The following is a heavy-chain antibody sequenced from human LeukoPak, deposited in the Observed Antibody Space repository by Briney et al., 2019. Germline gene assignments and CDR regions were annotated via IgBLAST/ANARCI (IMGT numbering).Heavy chain of an antibody. CDR2: ISTYNGNT. D-gene: IGHD2-2*01. J-gene: IGHJ6*03. V-gene: IGHV1-18*01. CDR3: ALPAKGAYFYYYMEV. Sequence: LGASVKVSCQASAYTSPNYGITWVRQAPGRGLEWMGWISTYNGNTQYAQKFQGRVTMTTDTPTKTVYMELRSLRSNDTAVYYCALPAKGAYFYYYMEVWGKGTTVTVSS. CDR1: AYTSPNYG.